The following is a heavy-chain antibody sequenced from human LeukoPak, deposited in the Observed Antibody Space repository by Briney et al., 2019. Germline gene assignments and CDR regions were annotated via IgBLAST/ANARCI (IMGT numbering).Heavy chain of an antibody. D-gene: IGHD6-19*01. CDR3: AAEKADYYGMDV. CDR2: IVVGSGNT. CDR1: GFTFTSSA. Sequence: VASVTVSCKASGFTFTSSAMQWVRRARGQRLEWIGWIVVGSGNTNYAQKFQERVTITRDMSTSTAYMELSSLRSEDTAVYYCAAEKADYYGMDVWGQGTTVTVSS. V-gene: IGHV1-58*02. J-gene: IGHJ6*02.